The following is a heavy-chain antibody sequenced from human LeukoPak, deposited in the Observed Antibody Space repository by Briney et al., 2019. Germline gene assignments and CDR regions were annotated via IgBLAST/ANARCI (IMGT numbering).Heavy chain of an antibody. CDR1: GYTFTSYA. V-gene: IGHV1-3*01. CDR2: INAGNGNT. J-gene: IGHJ4*02. Sequence: ASVKVSCKASGYTFTSYAMHWVRQTPGQRLEWMGWINAGNGNTKYSQKFQGRVTITRDTSASTAYMELSSLRSEDTAVYYCARRKIAVAVLDYWGQGTLVTVSS. D-gene: IGHD6-19*01. CDR3: ARRKIAVAVLDY.